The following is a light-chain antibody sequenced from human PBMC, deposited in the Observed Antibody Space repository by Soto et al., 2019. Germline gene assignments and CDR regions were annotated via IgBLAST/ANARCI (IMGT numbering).Light chain of an antibody. J-gene: IGLJ1*01. V-gene: IGLV2-14*01. CDR2: EVT. CDR1: VRQIAGYNY. Sequence: QSPRAQPGSVSGSRGQSIAISCTGTVRQIAGYNYISWYQQLPGKAPKLMIYEVTIRPSGISNRFSGSKSGNTASLTISGLQAEDEADYYCTSFTSTSSLYVFGTGTKVTVL. CDR3: TSFTSTSSLYV.